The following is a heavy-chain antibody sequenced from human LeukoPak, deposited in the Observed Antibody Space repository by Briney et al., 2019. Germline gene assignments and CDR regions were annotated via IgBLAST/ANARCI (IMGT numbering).Heavy chain of an antibody. Sequence: GGSLRLSCAASGFSFRSYGMHWVRQAPGKGLEWVAIISYDGSNKYYADSVKGRSTISRDNSKNTLYLQMNSLRAEDTAVYYCAKEEYISSWYPSDYWGQGTLVTVSS. CDR1: GFSFRSYG. D-gene: IGHD6-13*01. CDR3: AKEEYISSWYPSDY. CDR2: ISYDGSNK. J-gene: IGHJ4*02. V-gene: IGHV3-30*18.